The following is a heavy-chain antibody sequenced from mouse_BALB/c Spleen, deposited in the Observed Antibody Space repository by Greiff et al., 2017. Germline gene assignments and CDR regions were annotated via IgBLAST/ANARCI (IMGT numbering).Heavy chain of an antibody. V-gene: IGHV5-2*01. J-gene: IGHJ4*01. CDR1: EYEFPSYD. D-gene: IGHD2-3*01. Sequence: EVKLVESGAGLVQPGESLKLSCESNEYEFPSYDMSWVRQTPEKRLELVAAINSDGGSTYYPDTMERRFIISRDSTKKTLYLQMSSLTSEDTALYCCARPYGGYPDYYAMDYWGQGTSVTVSA. CDR2: INSDGGST. CDR3: ARPYGGYPDYYAMDY.